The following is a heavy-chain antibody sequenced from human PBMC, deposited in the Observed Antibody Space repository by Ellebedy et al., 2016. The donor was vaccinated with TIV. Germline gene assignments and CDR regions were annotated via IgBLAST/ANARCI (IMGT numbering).Heavy chain of an antibody. CDR3: SSDLAH. V-gene: IGHV3-7*01. J-gene: IGHJ4*02. Sequence: GGSLRLXCSVPGASMSSYPWSWARQTPGKGLEWVAIIKNDGSDIHNVDSVKGRCVISSDNAKNTLYLQMNSLRAEDTAVYYCSSDLAHWGQGTLVTVSS. CDR2: IKNDGSDI. CDR1: GASMSSYP.